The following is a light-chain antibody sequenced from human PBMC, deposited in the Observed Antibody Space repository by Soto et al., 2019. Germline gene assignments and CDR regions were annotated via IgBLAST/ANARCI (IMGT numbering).Light chain of an antibody. CDR3: TSWTTSTTLI. J-gene: IGLJ2*01. CDR1: SSDIGAYNF. V-gene: IGLV2-14*03. CDR2: DVN. Sequence: QSALTQPASVSGSPGQSITISCTGTSSDIGAYNFVSWYQQHPGKAPKLMLYDVNIRPSGVSNRFSGSKSGNTASLTISGLQAEDEAEYYCTSWTTSTTLIFGGLTKVTVL.